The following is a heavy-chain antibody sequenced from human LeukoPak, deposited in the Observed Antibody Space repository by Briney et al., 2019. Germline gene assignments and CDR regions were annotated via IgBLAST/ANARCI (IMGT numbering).Heavy chain of an antibody. D-gene: IGHD2-15*01. J-gene: IGHJ5*02. Sequence: GGSLRLSCIASGCPFSASSMSWVRQAPGKGREGGSYISDISDTLIKYADCVKGRFTISRDNARNLVYLQMNSLRDEDTAVYYCARVRGSTLGRAYLDPWGQGTRVTVSS. CDR1: GCPFSASS. CDR2: ISDISDTLI. CDR3: ARVRGSTLGRAYLDP. V-gene: IGHV3-48*02.